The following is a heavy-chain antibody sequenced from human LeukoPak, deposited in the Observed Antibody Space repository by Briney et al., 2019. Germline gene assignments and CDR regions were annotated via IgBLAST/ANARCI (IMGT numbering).Heavy chain of an antibody. CDR3: ANTETLYGDRHALDI. CDR2: ISAYNGNT. D-gene: IGHD4-17*01. V-gene: IGHV1-18*01. J-gene: IGHJ3*02. CDR1: GYTFTSYG. Sequence: AASVKVSCKASGYTFTSYGISWVRQAPGQGLEWMGWISAYNGNTNYAQKFQGRVTITTDESTSTAYMELSSLRSEDTAVYYCANTETLYGDRHALDIWGQGTMVTVSS.